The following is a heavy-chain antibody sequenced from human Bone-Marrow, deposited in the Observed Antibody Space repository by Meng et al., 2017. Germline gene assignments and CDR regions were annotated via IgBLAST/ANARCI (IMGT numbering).Heavy chain of an antibody. J-gene: IGHJ4*02. V-gene: IGHV1-2*06. CDR3: VRDEDISAAGKLFGGY. CDR2: IDPRSGDT. D-gene: IGHD6-13*01. CDR1: GYTFTSYG. Sequence: HVQLVESGVVVKNPVASVKALCKASGYTFTSYGISWVRQAPGQGLDWMGRIDPRSGDTQYAQNFQGRVTMTRDTSISTTYMELSRLRSDDTAVYYCVRDEDISAAGKLFGGYWGQGTLVTVSS.